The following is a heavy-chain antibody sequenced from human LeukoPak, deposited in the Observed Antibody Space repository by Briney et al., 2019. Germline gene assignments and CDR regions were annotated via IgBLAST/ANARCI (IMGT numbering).Heavy chain of an antibody. V-gene: IGHV4-59*01. CDR3: ARMRVASGWQSNWFDP. Sequence: SETLSLTCTVSGGSISSYYWSWIRQPPGKGLEWIGYIYYSGSTNYNPSLKSRVTISVDTSKNQCSLKLSSVTAADTAVYYCARMRVASGWQSNWFDPWGQGTLVTVSS. J-gene: IGHJ5*02. D-gene: IGHD6-19*01. CDR1: GGSISSYY. CDR2: IYYSGST.